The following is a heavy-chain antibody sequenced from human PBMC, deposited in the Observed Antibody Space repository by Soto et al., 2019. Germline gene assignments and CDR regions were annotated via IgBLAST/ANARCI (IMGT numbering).Heavy chain of an antibody. Sequence: GASVKVSCKASGYTFTSYAMHWVRQAPGQRLEWMGWINAGNGNKKYSQKFQGRVTLTRDTSASTAYMELSSLRSEDTAIYYCARAISGYVTWGQGTLVTVSS. CDR3: ARAISGYVT. D-gene: IGHD3-22*01. CDR2: INAGNGNK. V-gene: IGHV1-3*01. CDR1: GYTFTSYA. J-gene: IGHJ5*02.